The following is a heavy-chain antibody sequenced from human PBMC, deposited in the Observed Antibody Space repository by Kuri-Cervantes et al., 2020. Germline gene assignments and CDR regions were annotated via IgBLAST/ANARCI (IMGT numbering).Heavy chain of an antibody. V-gene: IGHV2-5*02. Sequence: SGPTLVQPTQTLTLTCTFSGFSLSTRGVGVGWIRQPPGKALEWLALIYWDDDTRYRPFLKRRLTISKDTSKSQVVLTMTNMAPVDTATYYCAHSGATILAFDYWGQGALVTVSS. J-gene: IGHJ4*01. D-gene: IGHD1-26*01. CDR2: IYWDDDT. CDR1: GFSLSTRGVG. CDR3: AHSGATILAFDY.